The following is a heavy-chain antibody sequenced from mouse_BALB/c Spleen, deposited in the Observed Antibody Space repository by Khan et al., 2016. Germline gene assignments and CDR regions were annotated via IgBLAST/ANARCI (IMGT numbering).Heavy chain of an antibody. D-gene: IGHD1-1*01. CDR3: ARMYYGDY. CDR1: GFSIQDTY. CDR2: IDPPNDNT. V-gene: IGHV14-3*02. Sequence: VQLKQSGAELVKPGASVKLSCTASGFSIQDTYIHWVRQRPYYPLDWIPTIDPPNDNTKYDPKFQGKATITADTSSNTAYLPLSSLTYEDTAVYYCARMYYGDYWGQGTTLTVSS. J-gene: IGHJ2*01.